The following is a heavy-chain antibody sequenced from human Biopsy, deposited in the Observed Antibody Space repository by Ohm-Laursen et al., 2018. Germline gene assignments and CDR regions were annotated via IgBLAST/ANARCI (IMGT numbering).Heavy chain of an antibody. CDR2: IDPKYGDT. CDR1: RYTFTVDY. D-gene: IGHD3-3*01. Sequence: SVKVSCKASRYTFTVDYIHWARHAPGQGLECKGLIDPKYGDTKFAQKFQGRVTMTRDTSTSTIYTDLSSLRSEDTAVYYCAKDLLEWLEPSWGQGTLVIVSS. CDR3: AKDLLEWLEPS. V-gene: IGHV1-2*02. J-gene: IGHJ4*02.